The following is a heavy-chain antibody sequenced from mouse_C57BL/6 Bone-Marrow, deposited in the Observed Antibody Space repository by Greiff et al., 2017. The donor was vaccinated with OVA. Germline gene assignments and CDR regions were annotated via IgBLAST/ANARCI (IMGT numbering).Heavy chain of an antibody. CDR3: AREEDYYGSSYPFAY. CDR1: GYTFTNYW. V-gene: IGHV1-63*01. D-gene: IGHD1-1*01. J-gene: IGHJ3*01. CDR2: IYPGGGYT. Sequence: QVQLQQSGAELVRPGTSVKMSCKASGYTFTNYWIGWAKQRPGHGLEWIGDIYPGGGYTNYNEKFKGKATLTADKSSSTAYMQFSSLTSEDSAIYSCAREEDYYGSSYPFAYWGQGTLVTVSA.